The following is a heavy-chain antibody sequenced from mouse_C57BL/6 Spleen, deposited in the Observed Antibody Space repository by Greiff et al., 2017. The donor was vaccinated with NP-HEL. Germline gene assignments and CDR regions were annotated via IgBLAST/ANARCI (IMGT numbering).Heavy chain of an antibody. V-gene: IGHV2-9-1*01. Sequence: VKLMESGPGLVAPSQSLSITCTVSGFSLTSYAISWVRQPPGKGLEWLGVIWTGGGTNYNSALKSRLSISKDNSKSQVFLKMNSLQTDDTARYYCASIDSSGSAHYFDYWGQGTTLTVSS. CDR1: GFSLTSYA. J-gene: IGHJ2*01. CDR2: IWTGGGT. D-gene: IGHD3-2*02. CDR3: ASIDSSGSAHYFDY.